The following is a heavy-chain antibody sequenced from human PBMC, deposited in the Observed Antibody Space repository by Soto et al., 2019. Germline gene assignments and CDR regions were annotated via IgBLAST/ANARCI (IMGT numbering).Heavy chain of an antibody. CDR2: INAGNGNT. CDR1: GYTFTSYA. CDR3: ARGLLWFGELLPTLDY. V-gene: IGHV1-3*01. D-gene: IGHD3-10*01. J-gene: IGHJ4*02. Sequence: ASVKVSCKASGYTFTSYAMHWVRQAPGQRLEWMGWINAGNGNTKYSQKFQGRVTITRDTSASTAYMELSSLRSEDTAVYYCARGLLWFGELLPTLDYWGQGTLVTVSS.